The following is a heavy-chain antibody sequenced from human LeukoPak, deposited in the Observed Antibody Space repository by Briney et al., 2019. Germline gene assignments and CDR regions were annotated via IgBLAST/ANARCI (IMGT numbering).Heavy chain of an antibody. CDR3: ARVFNGFGLYYYDSSGYYDY. V-gene: IGHV1-2*02. D-gene: IGHD3-22*01. J-gene: IGHJ4*02. Sequence: GASVKVSCKASGYTFTGYYMHWVRQAPGQGLEWMGWINPNSGGTNYAQKFQGRVTMTRDTSISTAYMELSSLRSEDTAVYYCARVFNGFGLYYYDSSGYYDYWGQGTLVTVSS. CDR1: GYTFTGYY. CDR2: INPNSGGT.